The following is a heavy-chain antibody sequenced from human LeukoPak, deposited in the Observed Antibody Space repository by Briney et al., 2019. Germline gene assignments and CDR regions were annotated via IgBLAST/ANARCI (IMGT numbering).Heavy chain of an antibody. Sequence: SETLSLTCTVSAGSINSADYYWSWIRQPAGKGLEWIGRIYSPGTNYNYNPSFKSRVTISIDTSKNQFSLKLTSVTAGDTAVYYCARGIGTSYESSRDAFDIWGQGTMVTVSS. J-gene: IGHJ3*02. CDR3: ARGIGTSYESSRDAFDI. V-gene: IGHV4-61*02. D-gene: IGHD3-22*01. CDR2: IYSPGTN. CDR1: AGSINSADYY.